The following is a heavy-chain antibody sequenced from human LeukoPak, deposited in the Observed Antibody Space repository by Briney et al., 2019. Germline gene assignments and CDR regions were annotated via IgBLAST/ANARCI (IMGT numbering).Heavy chain of an antibody. CDR2: IKSKTDGGTT. J-gene: IGHJ6*03. CDR1: GFTFSNAW. CDR3: TTESYYYMDV. V-gene: IGHV3-15*01. Sequence: GGSLRLSCAAAGFTFSNAWMSWVRQPPGRGLEWVGRIKSKTDGGTTDYAAAVKGRFTISRDDSKNTLYLQMNSLKTDDTAVYYCTTESYYYMDVWGKGTTVTVSS.